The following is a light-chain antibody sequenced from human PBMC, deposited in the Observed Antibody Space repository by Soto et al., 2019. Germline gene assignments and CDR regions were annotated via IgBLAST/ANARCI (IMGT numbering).Light chain of an antibody. CDR1: SSNIGAGYD. CDR3: QSFDTSLSGFLV. J-gene: IGLJ2*01. V-gene: IGLV1-40*01. Sequence: SVLTQPPSVSGAPGQRVTISCTGSSSNIGAGYDVHWYKQLPGTAPKLLIYDNNNRPSGVPDRFSGSKSDTSASLAITGLQAEDEADYYCQSFDTSLSGFLVFGGGTKLTVL. CDR2: DNN.